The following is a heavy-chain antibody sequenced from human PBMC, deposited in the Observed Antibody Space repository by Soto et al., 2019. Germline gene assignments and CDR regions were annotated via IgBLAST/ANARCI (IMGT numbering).Heavy chain of an antibody. CDR2: IIPIFGTA. Sequence: ASVKVSCKASGGTFSSYAISWVRQAPGQGLGWMGGIIPIFGTANYAQKFQGRVTITADESTSTAYMELSSLRSEDTAVYYCARSPIVVVPAAIQSYYYYGMDVWGQGTTVTGLL. V-gene: IGHV1-69*13. CDR1: GGTFSSYA. J-gene: IGHJ6*02. CDR3: ARSPIVVVPAAIQSYYYYGMDV. D-gene: IGHD2-2*01.